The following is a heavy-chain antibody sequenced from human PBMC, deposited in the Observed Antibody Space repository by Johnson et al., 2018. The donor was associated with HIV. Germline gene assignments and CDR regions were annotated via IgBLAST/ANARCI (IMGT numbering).Heavy chain of an antibody. CDR2: VNWNGGST. Sequence: EVQLVESGGGVVQPGRSLRLSCAASGFTFSSYAIHWVRQAPGKGLEWVSGVNWNGGSTGYADSVKGRFTISRDNAKNSLYLQMKSLRAEDTALYYCASHRSIAADDAFDIWGQGTMVTVSS. CDR1: GFTFSSYA. CDR3: ASHRSIAADDAFDI. J-gene: IGHJ3*02. D-gene: IGHD6-13*01. V-gene: IGHV3-20*04.